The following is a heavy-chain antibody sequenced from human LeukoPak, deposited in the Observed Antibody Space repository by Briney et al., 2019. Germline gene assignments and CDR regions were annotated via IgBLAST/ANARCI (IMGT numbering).Heavy chain of an antibody. CDR2: IYSDGNT. D-gene: IGHD3-9*01. J-gene: IGHJ4*02. V-gene: IGHV3-66*01. CDR1: GFTVSSNY. Sequence: PGGSLRLSCAASGFTVSSNYMSWVRQAPGKGLEWVSVIYSDGNTYYADSVKGRFTISRDKSKNTLYLQMNSLRAEDTAVYYCARGDDVLTGYPQYYFDHWGQGTLVTVSS. CDR3: ARGDDVLTGYPQYYFDH.